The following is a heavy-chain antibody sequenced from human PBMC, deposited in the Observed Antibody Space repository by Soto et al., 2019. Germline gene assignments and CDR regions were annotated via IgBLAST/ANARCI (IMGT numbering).Heavy chain of an antibody. D-gene: IGHD2-15*01. J-gene: IGHJ3*02. CDR3: ARTYCSGGSCYSGDAFDI. CDR2: IFSNDEK. CDR1: GFSLSNARMG. Sequence: QVTLKESGPVLVKPTETLTLTCTVSGFSLSNARMGVSWIRQPPGKALEWLAHIFSNDEKSYSTSLKSRLTIPKDTSKSQVVLTMTHMDPVDTATYYCARTYCSGGSCYSGDAFDIWGQGTMVTVSS. V-gene: IGHV2-26*01.